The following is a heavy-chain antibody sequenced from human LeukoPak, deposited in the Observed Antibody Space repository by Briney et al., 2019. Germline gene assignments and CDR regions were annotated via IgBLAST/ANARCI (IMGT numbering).Heavy chain of an antibody. V-gene: IGHV3-9*01. CDR3: AKDIGGSNVKLVATPKFGYYFYGIDV. D-gene: IGHD5-12*01. J-gene: IGHJ6*02. CDR2: ISWNSGRI. Sequence: GGSLRLSCAASGFTFDDYAMHWVRQAPGKGLEWVSGISWNSGRIGYADSVKGRFTISRDNAKNSLLLQMSSLRAEDTALYYCAKDIGGSNVKLVATPKFGYYFYGIDVWGQGTTVTVSS. CDR1: GFTFDDYA.